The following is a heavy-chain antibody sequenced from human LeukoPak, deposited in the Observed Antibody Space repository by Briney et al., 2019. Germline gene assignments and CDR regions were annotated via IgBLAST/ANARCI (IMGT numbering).Heavy chain of an antibody. CDR3: ARDPDSSLGPHFDY. CDR2: INTNTGNP. J-gene: IGHJ4*02. Sequence: ASVKVSCNASVYTFTSYIMNWVRQGPGQGLEWMGWINTNTGNPTYAQGFTGRFVFSLDTSVSTAYLQISSLKAEDTAVYYCARDPDSSLGPHFDYWGQGTLVTVSS. CDR1: VYTFTSYI. D-gene: IGHD6-6*01. V-gene: IGHV7-4-1*02.